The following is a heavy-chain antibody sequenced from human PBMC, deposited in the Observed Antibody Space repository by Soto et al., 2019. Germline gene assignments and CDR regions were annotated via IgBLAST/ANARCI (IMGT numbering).Heavy chain of an antibody. D-gene: IGHD2-2*02. CDR1: GGSISSGGYY. Sequence: KASETLSLTCTVSGGSISSGGYYWSWIRQHPGKGLEWIGYIYYSGSTYYNPSLKSRVTISVDTSKNQFSLKLSSVTATDTAVYYCATSQYRSRVYYYYYGMDVWGQGTTVTVSS. J-gene: IGHJ6*02. CDR3: ATSQYRSRVYYYYYGMDV. V-gene: IGHV4-31*03. CDR2: IYYSGST.